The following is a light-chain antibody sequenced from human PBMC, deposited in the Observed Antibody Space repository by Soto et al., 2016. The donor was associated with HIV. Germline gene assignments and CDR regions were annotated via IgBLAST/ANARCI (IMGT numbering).Light chain of an antibody. CDR1: NLGNKY. CDR3: QAWDTNTYVT. CDR2: QDS. V-gene: IGLV3-1*01. Sequence: SFELSQPPSLSVSPGQTASITCSGENLGNKYVCWYQQKPGQSPVLVIHQDSERPSGIPERFSGSNSGNTATLTISGTQAMDEGDYYCQAWDTNTYVTFGGGTKLTVL. J-gene: IGLJ2*01.